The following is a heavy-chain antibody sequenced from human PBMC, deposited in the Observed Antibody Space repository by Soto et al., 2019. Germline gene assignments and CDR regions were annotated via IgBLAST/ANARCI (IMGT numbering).Heavy chain of an antibody. CDR2: IYYSGST. CDR1: GGSISSSSYY. CDR3: ARLGVTTQGCWFDP. D-gene: IGHD4-17*01. Sequence: SETLSLTCTVSGGSISSSSYYWGGIRQPPGKGLEWIGSIYYSGSTYYNPSLKSRVTISVDTSKNQFSLKLSSVTAADTAVYYCARLGVTTQGCWFDPWGQGTLVTVSS. V-gene: IGHV4-39*01. J-gene: IGHJ5*02.